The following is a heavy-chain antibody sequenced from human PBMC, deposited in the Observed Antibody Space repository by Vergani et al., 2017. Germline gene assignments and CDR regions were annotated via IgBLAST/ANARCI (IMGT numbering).Heavy chain of an antibody. Sequence: QVQLQESGPGLVKPSETLSLTCTVSGGSISTYYWSWIRQPPGKGLEWIGYIYYSGSTNYNPSLKSRVTISVDTSKNQFSLKLSSVTPADTAVYYCARGLDFWSGYNXFDPWGQGTLVTVSS. V-gene: IGHV4-59*01. CDR2: IYYSGST. J-gene: IGHJ5*02. CDR3: ARGLDFWSGYNXFDP. CDR1: GGSISTYY. D-gene: IGHD3-3*01.